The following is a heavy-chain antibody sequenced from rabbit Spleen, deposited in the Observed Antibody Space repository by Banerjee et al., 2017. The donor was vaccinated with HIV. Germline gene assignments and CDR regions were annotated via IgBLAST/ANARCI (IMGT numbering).Heavy chain of an antibody. V-gene: IGHV1S47*01. J-gene: IGHJ4*01. D-gene: IGHD4-2*01. CDR1: GFSFSSGYY. CDR2: IGIGSGST. Sequence: QEQLVESGGGLVQPEGSLTLTCTASGFSFSSGYYMCWVRQAPGKGLEGVACIGIGSGSTYYASWAKGRFTITRSTSLNTVTLQMTSLTAADTATYFCARLFTYASYAGFGYATLDYFTLWGPGTLVTVS. CDR3: ARLFTYASYAGFGYATLDYFTL.